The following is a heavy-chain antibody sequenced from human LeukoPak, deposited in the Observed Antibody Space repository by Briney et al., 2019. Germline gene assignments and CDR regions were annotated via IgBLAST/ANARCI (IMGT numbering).Heavy chain of an antibody. CDR2: THYSGTT. CDR3: ARRFAPSRNDAFDI. V-gene: IGHV4-59*08. Sequence: SETLSLTCTVPGGSISSYYWSWIRQPPGKGLEWIGYTHYSGTTNYNPSLKSRVTISVDTSKNQFSLKLSSVTASDTAVYYCARRFAPSRNDAFDIWGQGTMVTVSS. D-gene: IGHD3-10*01. CDR1: GGSISSYY. J-gene: IGHJ3*02.